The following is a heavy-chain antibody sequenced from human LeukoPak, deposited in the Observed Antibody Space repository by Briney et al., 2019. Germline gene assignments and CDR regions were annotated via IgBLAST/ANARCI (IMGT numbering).Heavy chain of an antibody. CDR2: INPNGDGT. Sequence: GASVKVSCKASGYSSTNYYMHWVRQAPGQGLEWMGIINPNGDGTSYAQKFQGRVTMTRDTSTSTDYMELNSLESEDTAVYYCARDRSGSYYGWFDPWGQGTLVTVSS. CDR1: GYSSTNYY. D-gene: IGHD1-26*01. V-gene: IGHV1-46*01. J-gene: IGHJ5*02. CDR3: ARDRSGSYYGWFDP.